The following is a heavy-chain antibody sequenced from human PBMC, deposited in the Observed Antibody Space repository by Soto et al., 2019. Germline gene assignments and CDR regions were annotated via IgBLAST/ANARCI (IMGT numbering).Heavy chain of an antibody. Sequence: ASVKVYCKASGYTFTSYAMHWVRQAPGQRLEWMGWTNAGNGNTKYSQKFQGRVTITRDTSASTAYMELSSLRSEDTAVYYCASLPGYSSSWYRFHYWGQATLVTVSS. CDR1: GYTFTSYA. CDR3: ASLPGYSSSWYRFHY. D-gene: IGHD6-13*01. CDR2: TNAGNGNT. V-gene: IGHV1-3*01. J-gene: IGHJ4*02.